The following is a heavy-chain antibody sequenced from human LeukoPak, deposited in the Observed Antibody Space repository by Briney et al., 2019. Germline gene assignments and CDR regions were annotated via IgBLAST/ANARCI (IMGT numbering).Heavy chain of an antibody. CDR2: ISYDGSNK. CDR1: GFTFSSYG. CDR3: AKDLRYQLLSYYYYYGMDV. D-gene: IGHD2-2*01. Sequence: GGSLRLSCAASGFTFSSYGMHWVRQAPGKGLEGVAVISYDGSNKYYADSVKGRFTISRDNSKNTLYLQMNSLRAEDTAVYYCAKDLRYQLLSYYYYYGMDVWGQGTTVTVSS. J-gene: IGHJ6*02. V-gene: IGHV3-30*18.